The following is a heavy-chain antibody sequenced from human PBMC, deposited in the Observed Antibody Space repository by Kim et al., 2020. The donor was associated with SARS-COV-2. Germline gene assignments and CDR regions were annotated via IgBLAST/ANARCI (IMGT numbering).Heavy chain of an antibody. CDR2: INTGNQKT. J-gene: IGHJ4*02. V-gene: IGHV1-3*04. Sequence: ASVKVSCKASGYSFTEFAIHWVRQAPGQRPEWMGWINTGNQKTKYSDKFQGRVTITSDTSATTAYLELSSLRYEDTAVYYCTRVSLIEGSGSLPWGYWGQGTLVTVSS. CDR3: TRVSLIEGSGSLPWGY. D-gene: IGHD3-10*01. CDR1: GYSFTEFA.